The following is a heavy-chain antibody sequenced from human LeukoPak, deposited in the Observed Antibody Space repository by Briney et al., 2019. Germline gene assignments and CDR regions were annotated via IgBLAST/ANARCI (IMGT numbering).Heavy chain of an antibody. CDR3: ARLRRNGDSGGFYFYYDY. D-gene: IGHD3-22*01. CDR2: INTVATYI. CDR1: GFTFTSFS. Sequence: GGSLRLSCAASGFTFTSFSFNWVRQAPGKGLEWVSSINTVATYIYYADSVRGRFTISRDNAKNSVYLQMDSLRAEDTGVYYCARLRRNGDSGGFYFYYDYWGQGTLVTVAS. V-gene: IGHV3-21*01. J-gene: IGHJ4*02.